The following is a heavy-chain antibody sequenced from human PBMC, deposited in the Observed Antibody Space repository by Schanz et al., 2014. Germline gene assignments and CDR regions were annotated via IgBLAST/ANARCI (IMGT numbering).Heavy chain of an antibody. J-gene: IGHJ4*02. V-gene: IGHV3-23*04. CDR3: AKSLESCPGGRCSRGYFDY. Sequence: GQLVESGGGVVQPGKSLRLSCAASGFTFSSYAMSWVRQAPGKGLEWVSLISDSGDTAYYADSVKGRFTISRDNFKGALYLQMSSLRAEDTAVYYCAKSLESCPGGRCSRGYFDYWGQGTLVTVSS. CDR1: GFTFSSYA. D-gene: IGHD2-8*02. CDR2: ISDSGDTA.